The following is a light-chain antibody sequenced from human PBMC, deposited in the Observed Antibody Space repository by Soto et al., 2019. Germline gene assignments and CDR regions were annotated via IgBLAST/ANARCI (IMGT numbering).Light chain of an antibody. CDR1: QSVSSN. V-gene: IGKV3-15*01. J-gene: IGKJ1*01. Sequence: EIVMTQSPATLSVSPGERATLSCRASQSVSSNLAWYQQKPGQAPRLLIYGASTRATGIPARFSGSGSGTEFTLTISSLQSEDVAVYYCQQYNIRRTFGQGTKVEIK. CDR2: GAS. CDR3: QQYNIRRT.